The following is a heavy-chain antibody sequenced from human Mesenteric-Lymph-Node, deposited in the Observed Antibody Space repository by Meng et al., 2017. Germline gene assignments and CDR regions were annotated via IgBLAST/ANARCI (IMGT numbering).Heavy chain of an antibody. CDR2: ISYDGSNK. CDR1: GFTFSSYA. J-gene: IGHJ4*02. Sequence: LSLTCAASGFTFSSYAMHWVRQAPGKGLEWVAVISYDGSNKYYADSVKGRFTISRDNSKNTLYLQMNSLRAEDTAVYYCARDYGGNSAGDFDYWGQGTLVTVSS. D-gene: IGHD4-23*01. CDR3: ARDYGGNSAGDFDY. V-gene: IGHV3-30*01.